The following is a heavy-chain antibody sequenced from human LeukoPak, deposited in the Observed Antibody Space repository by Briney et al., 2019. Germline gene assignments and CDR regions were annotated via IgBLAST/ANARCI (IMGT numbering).Heavy chain of an antibody. V-gene: IGHV3-9*01. J-gene: IGHJ5*02. Sequence: HPGRSLRLSCAASGFTFDDYAMHWVRQAPGKGLEWVSGISWNSGSIGYADSVKGQFTISRDNAKNSLYLQMNSLRAEDTALYYCAVDSSSWYLNWFDPWGQGTLVTVSS. CDR2: ISWNSGSI. CDR3: AVDSSSWYLNWFDP. CDR1: GFTFDDYA. D-gene: IGHD6-13*01.